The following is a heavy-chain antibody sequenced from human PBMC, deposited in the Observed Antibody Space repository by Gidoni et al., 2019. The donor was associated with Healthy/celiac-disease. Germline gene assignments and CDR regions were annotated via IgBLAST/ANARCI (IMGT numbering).Heavy chain of an antibody. Sequence: GTANYAQKFQGRVTITADKSTSTAYMELSSLRSEDTAVYYCARERYSSSHDLDYWGQGTLVTVSS. CDR3: ARERYSSSHDLDY. V-gene: IGHV1-69*06. J-gene: IGHJ4*02. CDR2: GTA. D-gene: IGHD6-6*01.